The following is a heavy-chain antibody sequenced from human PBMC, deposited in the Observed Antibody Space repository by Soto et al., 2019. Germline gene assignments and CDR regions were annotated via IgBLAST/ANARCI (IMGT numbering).Heavy chain of an antibody. Sequence: LRLSCAASGFTFSSYSMNWVRQAPGKGLEWVSSISSSSSYIYYADSVKGRFTISRDNSKNTLYLQMNSLRAEDTAVYYCARAGYCSSTSCLGYGMDVWGQGTTVTV. CDR2: ISSSSSYI. V-gene: IGHV3-21*01. J-gene: IGHJ6*02. D-gene: IGHD2-2*01. CDR1: GFTFSSYS. CDR3: ARAGYCSSTSCLGYGMDV.